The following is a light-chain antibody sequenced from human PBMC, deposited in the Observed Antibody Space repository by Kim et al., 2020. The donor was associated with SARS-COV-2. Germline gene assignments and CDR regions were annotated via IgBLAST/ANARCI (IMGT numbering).Light chain of an antibody. CDR2: QDS. Sequence: SSELTQPPSVSVSPGQTASITCSGDKLGDKYACWYQQKPGQSPVLVIYQDSKRPSGIPERFSGSNSGNTANLTISGTQAMDEADYYCQAWDSSTGVFGTGTKVTVL. CDR3: QAWDSSTGV. CDR1: KLGDKY. J-gene: IGLJ1*01. V-gene: IGLV3-1*01.